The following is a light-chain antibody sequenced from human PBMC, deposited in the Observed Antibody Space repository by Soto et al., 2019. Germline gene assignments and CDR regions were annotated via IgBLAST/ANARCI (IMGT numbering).Light chain of an antibody. J-gene: IGKJ5*01. V-gene: IGKV3-11*01. CDR1: QSVSSY. Sequence: EIVLTQSPATLSLSPGERATLSCRASQSVSSYLAWYQQKPGQAPRLLIYDASNRATGIPARFSGSGSGTDCTLTISSLEPEDFAVYYCQQRSNWPPVTFGQGTRLEI. CDR3: QQRSNWPPVT. CDR2: DAS.